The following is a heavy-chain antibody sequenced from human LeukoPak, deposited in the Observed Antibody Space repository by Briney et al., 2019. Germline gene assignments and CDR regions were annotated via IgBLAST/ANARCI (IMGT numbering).Heavy chain of an antibody. V-gene: IGHV1-46*01. J-gene: IGHJ4*02. Sequence: GASVKVSCKASGYTFTSYYMHWVRQAPGQGLEWMGIINPSGGSTSYAQKFQGRVTMTRDTSTSTVYMELSSLRSEDTAVYYCARDSDIVVVPAAMGIDYWGQGTLVTVSS. CDR3: ARDSDIVVVPAAMGIDY. CDR1: GYTFTSYY. D-gene: IGHD2-2*01. CDR2: INPSGGST.